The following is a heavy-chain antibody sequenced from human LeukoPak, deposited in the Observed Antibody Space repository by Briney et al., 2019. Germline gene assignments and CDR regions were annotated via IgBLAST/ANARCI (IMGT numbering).Heavy chain of an antibody. J-gene: IGHJ4*02. Sequence: SATLSPTCTVSGGSITSNYWTWIRQPAGKGLEWIGRISTSGITNYSPSLKSRVTISLDKSKNQFSLILASVTAADTALYYCAREASIAAAGWISDYWGQGTLVTVSS. CDR2: ISTSGIT. CDR3: AREASIAAAGWISDY. CDR1: GGSITSNY. V-gene: IGHV4-4*07. D-gene: IGHD6-13*01.